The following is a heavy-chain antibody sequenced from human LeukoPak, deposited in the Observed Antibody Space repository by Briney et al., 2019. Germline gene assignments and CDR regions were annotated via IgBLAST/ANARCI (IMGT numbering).Heavy chain of an antibody. CDR2: ISSSSSYI. CDR3: ARGYYGDYDY. Sequence: PGGSLRLSCEASGFTFSSYSMNWVRQAPGKGLEWVSSISSSSSYIHYADSVKGRFTISRDNAKNSLYVQMNSLRAEDTALYYCARGYYGDYDYWGQGTLVTVSS. CDR1: GFTFSSYS. V-gene: IGHV3-21*01. D-gene: IGHD4-17*01. J-gene: IGHJ4*02.